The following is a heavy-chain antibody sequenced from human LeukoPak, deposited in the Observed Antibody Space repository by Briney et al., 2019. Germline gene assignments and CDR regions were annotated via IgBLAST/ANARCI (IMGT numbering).Heavy chain of an antibody. V-gene: IGHV4-34*01. D-gene: IGHD3-10*01. CDR2: INHSGST. CDR3: ARRYPTLYYYGSGSPFDY. J-gene: IGHJ4*02. Sequence: SETLSLTCAVYGGSFSGYYWSWIRQPPGKGLEWIGEINHSGSTNYNPSLKSRVTISVDTSKNQFSLKLSSVTAADTAVYYCARRYPTLYYYGSGSPFDYWGQGTLVTVSS. CDR1: GGSFSGYY.